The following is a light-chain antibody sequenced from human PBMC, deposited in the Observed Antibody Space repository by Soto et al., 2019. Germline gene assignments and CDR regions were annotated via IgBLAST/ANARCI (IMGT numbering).Light chain of an antibody. CDR3: QQTYSTPLT. CDR1: QGIRND. V-gene: IGKV1-39*01. CDR2: ATS. J-gene: IGKJ4*01. Sequence: IQMTQSPSSLSASVGYRFTITCRASQGIRNDLGWYQQSPGKAPKVLIYATSSLHSGVPSRFSGSGSETEFTLTISSLQPEDFATYFCQQTYSTPLTFGGGTTGDIK.